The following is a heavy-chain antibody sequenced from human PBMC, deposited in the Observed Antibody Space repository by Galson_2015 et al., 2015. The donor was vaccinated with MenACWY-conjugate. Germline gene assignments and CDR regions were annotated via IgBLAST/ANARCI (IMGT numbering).Heavy chain of an antibody. Sequence: LSLTCTVSGGSVRSGSYYWSWIRQPPGKELEWIGEINHSGSTYYNPSLKSRVTISVDTSKNQFSLKLGSVTAADTAVYYCARGVGKYYDFWSGSMSGYYFDYWGQGTLVTVSS. J-gene: IGHJ4*02. V-gene: IGHV4-39*07. CDR1: GGSVRSGSYY. CDR3: ARGVGKYYDFWSGSMSGYYFDY. CDR2: INHSGST. D-gene: IGHD3-3*01.